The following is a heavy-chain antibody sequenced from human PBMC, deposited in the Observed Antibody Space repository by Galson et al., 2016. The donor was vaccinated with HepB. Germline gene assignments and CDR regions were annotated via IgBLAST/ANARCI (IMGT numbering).Heavy chain of an antibody. D-gene: IGHD6-19*01. J-gene: IGHJ4*02. CDR3: LTDRYSSAWDN. CDR1: GYTLSELS. Sequence: SVKVSCKVSGYTLSELSLHWVRQAPGKGLEWLGGFDPEDGDTVYAQKFQGRLTMTEDTSADTAYMELNSLRSEDTAVYYCLTDRYSSAWDNWGQGTLVTVSS. CDR2: FDPEDGDT. V-gene: IGHV1-24*01.